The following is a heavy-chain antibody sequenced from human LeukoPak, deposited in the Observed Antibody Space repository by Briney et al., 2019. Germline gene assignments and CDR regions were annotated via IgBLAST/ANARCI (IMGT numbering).Heavy chain of an antibody. J-gene: IGHJ3*02. CDR3: ARRDSRAFDI. CDR1: GGSISSYY. D-gene: IGHD4-11*01. CDR2: IYYSGST. Sequence: KTSETLSLTCTVSGGSISSYYWSWIRQPPGKGLEWIGYIYYSGSTNYNPSLKSRVTISVDTSKNQFSLKLSSVTAADTAVYYCARRDSRAFDIWGQGTMVTVSS. V-gene: IGHV4-59*01.